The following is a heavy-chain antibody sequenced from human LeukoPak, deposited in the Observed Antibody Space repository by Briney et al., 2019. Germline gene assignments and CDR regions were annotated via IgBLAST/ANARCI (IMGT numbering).Heavy chain of an antibody. CDR1: GFTFSSYW. Sequence: GGSLRLSCAASGFTFSSYWMSWVRQAPGKGLEWVANIKQDGSEKYYVDSVKGRFTISRDNAKNSLYLQMNSLRAEDSAVYFCARVIDYGSGSYTPRLYYYYYMDVWGKGTTVTISS. CDR3: ARVIDYGSGSYTPRLYYYYYMDV. J-gene: IGHJ6*03. CDR2: IKQDGSEK. D-gene: IGHD3-10*01. V-gene: IGHV3-7*03.